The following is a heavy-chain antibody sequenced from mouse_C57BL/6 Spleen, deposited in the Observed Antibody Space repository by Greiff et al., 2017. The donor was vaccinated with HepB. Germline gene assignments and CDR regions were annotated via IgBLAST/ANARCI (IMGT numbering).Heavy chain of an antibody. CDR2: IYPGSGST. Sequence: VQLQQSGAELVKPGASVKMSCKASGYTFTSYWITWVKQRPGQGLEWIGDIYPGSGSTNYNEKFKSKATLTVDTSSSTAYMQLSSLTSEDSAVYYCARYYYGSDAMDYWGQGTSVTVSS. CDR3: ARYYYGSDAMDY. J-gene: IGHJ4*01. CDR1: GYTFTSYW. D-gene: IGHD1-1*01. V-gene: IGHV1-55*01.